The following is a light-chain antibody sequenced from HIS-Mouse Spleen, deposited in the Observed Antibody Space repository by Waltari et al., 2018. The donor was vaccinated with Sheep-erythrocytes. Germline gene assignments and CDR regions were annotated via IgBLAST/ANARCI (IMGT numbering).Light chain of an antibody. CDR3: CSYAGSYNHV. Sequence: SYELTQPPSVSVSPGQPASLTCSADKLGDNYACWYPQKPGQSPVLVIYQDSKRPSGIPDRFSGSKSGNTASLTISGLQAEDEADYYCCSYAGSYNHVFATGTKVTVL. V-gene: IGLV3-1*01. J-gene: IGLJ1*01. CDR1: KLGDNY. CDR2: QDS.